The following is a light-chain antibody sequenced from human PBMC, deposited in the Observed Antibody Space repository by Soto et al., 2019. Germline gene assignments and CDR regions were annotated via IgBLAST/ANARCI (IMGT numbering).Light chain of an antibody. CDR2: DVS. V-gene: IGLV2-11*01. Sequence: QSVLTQHRSVSGSPGQSVTISCTGTSSDVGLYNYVSWYQQHPGKAPKLIIYDVSKRPSGVPDRFSGSKSGNTASLTISGLQAEDEGEYFCCSYGGSYTPYVFGTGTKLTVL. CDR1: SSDVGLYNY. CDR3: CSYGGSYTPYV. J-gene: IGLJ1*01.